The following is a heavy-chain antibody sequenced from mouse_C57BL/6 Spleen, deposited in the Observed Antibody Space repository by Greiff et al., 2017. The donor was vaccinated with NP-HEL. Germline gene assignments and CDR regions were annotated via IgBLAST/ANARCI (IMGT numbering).Heavy chain of an antibody. V-gene: IGHV1-19*01. J-gene: IGHJ2*01. CDR2: INPYNGGT. CDR1: GYTFTDYY. CDR3: ANYYGSSYGFDY. D-gene: IGHD1-1*01. Sequence: VQLQQSGPVLVKPGASVKMSCKASGYTFTDYYMNWVKQSHGKSLEWIGVINPYNGGTSYNQKFKGKATLTVDKSSSTAYMELNSLTSEDSAVYYCANYYGSSYGFDYWGQGTTLTVSS.